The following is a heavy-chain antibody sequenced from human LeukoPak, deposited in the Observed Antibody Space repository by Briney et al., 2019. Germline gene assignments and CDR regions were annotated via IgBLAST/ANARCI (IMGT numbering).Heavy chain of an antibody. J-gene: IGHJ4*02. CDR1: GFTFSSYW. CDR3: SRRGDVAMVITGGISYN. CDR2: IRSDGSDT. D-gene: IGHD3-22*01. Sequence: GGSLRLSCAASGFTFSSYWMHWVRQAPGKGLVWVSRIRSDGSDTSYADSVKGRFTISRDNAKDTLYLQMNSLSADDTAVYYCSRRGDVAMVITGGISYNWGQGTLVTVSS. V-gene: IGHV3-74*01.